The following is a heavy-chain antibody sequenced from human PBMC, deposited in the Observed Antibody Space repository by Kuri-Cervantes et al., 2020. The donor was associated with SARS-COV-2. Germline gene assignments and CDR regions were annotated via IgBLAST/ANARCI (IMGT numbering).Heavy chain of an antibody. CDR2: IYRSGST. D-gene: IGHD2-2*01. V-gene: IGHV4-30-2*01. J-gene: IGHJ4*02. CDR1: GGSISSGGYY. CDR3: ARDSPAYCSSTSCYFFDY. Sequence: SGTLSLTCTVSGGSISSGGYYWSWIRQPPGKGLEWIGYIYRSGSTYYNPSLKSRVTISVDRSKNQFSLKLSPVPAADTAVYYCARDSPAYCSSTSCYFFDYWGQGTLVTVSS.